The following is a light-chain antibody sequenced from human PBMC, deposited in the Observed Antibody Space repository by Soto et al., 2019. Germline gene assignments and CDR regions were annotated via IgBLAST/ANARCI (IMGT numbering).Light chain of an antibody. CDR3: QHYNSYSEA. J-gene: IGKJ1*01. V-gene: IGKV1-5*03. CDR1: QTISSW. Sequence: DIQMTQSPSTLSGSVGDRVTITCRASQTISSWLAWYQQKPGKAPKLLIYKASTLKSGVPSRFSGSGSGTEFTLTISSLQPDDFATDYCQHYNSYSEALGQGTKVELK. CDR2: KAS.